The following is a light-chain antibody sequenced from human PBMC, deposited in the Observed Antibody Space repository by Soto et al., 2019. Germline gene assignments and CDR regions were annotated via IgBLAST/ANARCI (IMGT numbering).Light chain of an antibody. V-gene: IGLV2-14*01. CDR1: SSDVGGYNY. CDR3: SSYTSSSTRV. CDR2: DVS. Sequence: QSVLTQPASVSGSPGQSSTITCTGTSSDVGGYNYVSWYQQHPGKAPKLMIYDVSNRPSGVSNRFSGSKYGNTASLTISGPQAEDEADYYCSSYTSSSTRVFGTGTKVTVL. J-gene: IGLJ1*01.